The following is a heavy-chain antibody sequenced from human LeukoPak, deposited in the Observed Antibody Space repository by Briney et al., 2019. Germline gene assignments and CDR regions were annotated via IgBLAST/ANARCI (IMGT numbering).Heavy chain of an antibody. Sequence: GTSVKVSCKAPGFTFTSSAMQWVRQARGQRLEWIGWIVVGSGNTNYAQKFQERVTITRDMSTSTAYMELSSLRSEDTAVYYCAATPGGYDYSPPRYWGQGTLVTVSS. J-gene: IGHJ4*02. CDR3: AATPGGYDYSPPRY. CDR2: IVVGSGNT. D-gene: IGHD5-12*01. CDR1: GFTFTSSA. V-gene: IGHV1-58*02.